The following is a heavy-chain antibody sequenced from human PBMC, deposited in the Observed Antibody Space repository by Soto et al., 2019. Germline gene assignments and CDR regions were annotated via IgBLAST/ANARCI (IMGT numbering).Heavy chain of an antibody. CDR2: IKSKTDGGTT. J-gene: IGHJ4*02. D-gene: IGHD5-18*01. V-gene: IGHV3-15*07. CDR3: TTTTWIQLWPTLDS. Sequence: PGGSLRLSCAASGFTFSNAWMNWVRQAPGKGLEWVGRIKSKTDGGTTDYAAPVKGRFTISRDDSKNTLYLQMNSLKTEDTAVYYCTTTTWIQLWPTLDSWGQGTLVTVPS. CDR1: GFTFSNAW.